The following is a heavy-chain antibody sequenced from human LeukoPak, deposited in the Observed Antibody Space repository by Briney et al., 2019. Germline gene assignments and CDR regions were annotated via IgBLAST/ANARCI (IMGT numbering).Heavy chain of an antibody. V-gene: IGHV3-23*01. CDR2: ISHTGGDT. CDR3: ASTRVCGGILLRPDCLYFED. D-gene: IGHD3-16*01. Sequence: GGSLRLSCAASGFTFNNYVMSWVRQAPGKGLEWVSGISHTGGDTNYADTVLGRFTVSRDNSKNTLYLQMNSLRAEDTAIYYSASTRVCGGILLRPDCLYFEDWGQGALVTVSS. J-gene: IGHJ4*02. CDR1: GFTFNNYV.